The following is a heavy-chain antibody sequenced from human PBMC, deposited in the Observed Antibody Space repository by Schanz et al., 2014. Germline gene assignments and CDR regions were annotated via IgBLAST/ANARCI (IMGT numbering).Heavy chain of an antibody. CDR1: GYMYTSHF. J-gene: IGHJ4*01. V-gene: IGHV1-46*01. CDR2: INPIDGST. Sequence: QVQLVQSGAEVKKPGASVTVSCKASGYMYTSHFLHWVRQAPGRGFEWIGLINPIDGSTTYPLRFHGRITMTRDTSTTTFYMDLSSLRAEDTAVYYCAREKRRTEVVLDHWGHGTLVTVSS. CDR3: AREKRRTEVVLDH.